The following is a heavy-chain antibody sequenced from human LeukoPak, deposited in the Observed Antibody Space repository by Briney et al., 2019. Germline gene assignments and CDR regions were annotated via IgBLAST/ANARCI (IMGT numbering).Heavy chain of an antibody. D-gene: IGHD3/OR15-3a*01. Sequence: PGGSLRLSCAASGFTFSNYAMSWVRQTPGKGLEWVSVISGSGRSTYYADSVKGRFTISRDNAKNSLYLQMNSLRAEDTDVYYCARDLGPNDFSNIFDYWGQGSLVTVSS. J-gene: IGHJ4*02. CDR2: ISGSGRST. V-gene: IGHV3-23*01. CDR1: GFTFSNYA. CDR3: ARDLGPNDFSNIFDY.